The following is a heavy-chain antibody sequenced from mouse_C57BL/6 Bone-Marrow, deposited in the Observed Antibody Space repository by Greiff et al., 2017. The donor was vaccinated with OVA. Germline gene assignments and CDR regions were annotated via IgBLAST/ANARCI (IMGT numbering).Heavy chain of an antibody. CDR1: GFTFSSYA. J-gene: IGHJ2*01. V-gene: IGHV5S21*01. D-gene: IGHD3-2*02. CDR3: TGRQLRLSYFDY. Sequence: EVHLAESGEGLVKPGGSLKLSCAASGFTFSSYAMSWVRQTPGKRLEWVAYISSGGDYIYYADTVKGRSTFSRDTARNTLYLQMSSLKTEDTAVYYCTGRQLRLSYFDYWGQGTTLTVSA. CDR2: ISSGGDYI.